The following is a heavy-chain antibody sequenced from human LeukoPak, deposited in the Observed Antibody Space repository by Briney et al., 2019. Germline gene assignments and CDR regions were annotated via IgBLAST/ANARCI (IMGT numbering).Heavy chain of an antibody. D-gene: IGHD6-6*01. J-gene: IGHJ4*02. Sequence: SETLSLTCTVSGGSISSSSYYWGWIRQPPGKGLEWIGSIYYSGTTYYNPSLKSRVTISVDTSKNQFSLKLSSVTAADTAVYYCARQEIAARPDYWGQGTLVTVSS. CDR3: ARQEIAARPDY. V-gene: IGHV4-39*01. CDR2: IYYSGTT. CDR1: GGSISSSSYY.